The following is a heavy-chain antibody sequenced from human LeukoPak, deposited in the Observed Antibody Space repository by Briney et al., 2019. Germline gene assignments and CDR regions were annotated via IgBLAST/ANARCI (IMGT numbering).Heavy chain of an antibody. D-gene: IGHD1-14*01. Sequence: GGSLRLSCAASGFSFSTYSMNWVRQAPGKGPEGVSSISGSSNYIFYTDSVKGRFTVSRDNAKNSLYLEMNSLRGEDTAVYYCARVSSAPTPRALDYWGQGTLVTVSS. V-gene: IGHV3-21*01. CDR2: ISGSSNYI. J-gene: IGHJ4*02. CDR1: GFSFSTYS. CDR3: ARVSSAPTPRALDY.